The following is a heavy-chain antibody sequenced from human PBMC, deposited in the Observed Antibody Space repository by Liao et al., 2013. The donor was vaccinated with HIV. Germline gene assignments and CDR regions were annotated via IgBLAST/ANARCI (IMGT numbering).Heavy chain of an antibody. V-gene: IGHV4-39*07. Sequence: QVQLQESGPGLVKPSQTLSLTCTVSGGSISSSSYYWGWIRQPPGKGLEWIGSIYYSGSTYYNPSLKSRVTISVDTSKNQFSLKLSSVTAADTAVYYCARGAGQYYYYYMDVWGKGTTVTVSS. CDR3: ARGAGQYYYYYMDV. CDR2: IYYSGST. CDR1: GGSISSSSYY. J-gene: IGHJ6*03.